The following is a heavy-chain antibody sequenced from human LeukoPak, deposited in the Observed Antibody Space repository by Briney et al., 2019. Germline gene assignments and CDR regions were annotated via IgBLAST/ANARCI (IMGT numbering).Heavy chain of an antibody. CDR1: GYTFIGYY. CDR3: TTFVGYAFDI. D-gene: IGHD2/OR15-2a*01. J-gene: IGHJ3*02. V-gene: IGHV1-2*02. Sequence: ASVKVSCKAPGYTFIGYYMHWVRQAPGQGLEWMGWINPDSGGTIYAQKFRGRVTMTRDTSISTAYMELSRLRSDDAAVYYCTTFVGYAFDIWGQGTMVTVSS. CDR2: INPDSGGT.